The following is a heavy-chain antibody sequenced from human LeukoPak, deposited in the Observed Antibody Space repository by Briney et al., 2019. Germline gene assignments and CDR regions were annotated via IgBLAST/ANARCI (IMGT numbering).Heavy chain of an antibody. CDR2: IYYSGST. J-gene: IGHJ3*02. D-gene: IGHD3-22*01. Sequence: PSETLSLTCTVSGGSISSYYWSWIRQPPGKGLEWIGYIYYSGSTNYNPSLKSRVTISVDTSKNQFSLKLSSVTAADTAVYCCAREATYYYDSSEAFDIWGQGTMVTVSS. CDR1: GGSISSYY. V-gene: IGHV4-59*12. CDR3: AREATYYYDSSEAFDI.